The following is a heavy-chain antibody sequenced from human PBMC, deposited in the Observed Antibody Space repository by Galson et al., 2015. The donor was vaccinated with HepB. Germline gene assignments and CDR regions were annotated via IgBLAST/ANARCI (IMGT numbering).Heavy chain of an antibody. J-gene: IGHJ4*02. CDR3: VRDGIYCRDVLCHPY. D-gene: IGHD2-15*01. CDR2: INSDGITT. Sequence: SLRLSCAASGFTFSSYWIYWVRQGPGKGLVWVSRINSDGITTSYADSVKGRFTISRDNAKNSLYLQMNSLRAEDTAVYFCVRDGIYCRDVLCHPYWGQGTLVTVSS. CDR1: GFTFSSYW. V-gene: IGHV3-74*01.